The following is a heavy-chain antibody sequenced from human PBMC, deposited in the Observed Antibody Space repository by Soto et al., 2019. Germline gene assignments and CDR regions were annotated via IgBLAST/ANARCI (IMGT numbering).Heavy chain of an antibody. CDR3: ATEARYFSGGSCYPDD. D-gene: IGHD2-15*01. V-gene: IGHV1-69*06. J-gene: IGHJ4*01. CDR1: GGTISTNV. CDR2: ITPIFAAP. Sequence: QVQLMQSGAEVTKPGSSVKVSCKASGGTISTNVISWVRQAPGQGLEWMGEITPIFAAPNNAHKFQGRLSITADTSTTPVNMELSSLTSEDTDLYVWATEARYFSGGSCYPDDWGHGNMVIVSS.